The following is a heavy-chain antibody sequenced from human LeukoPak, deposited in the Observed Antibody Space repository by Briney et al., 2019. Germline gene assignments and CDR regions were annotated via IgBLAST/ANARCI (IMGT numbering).Heavy chain of an antibody. J-gene: IGHJ2*01. CDR1: GDSINSLDL. CDR3: ARERLPESGYFDL. V-gene: IGHV4-4*02. Sequence: SGTLSLTCTVSGDSINSLDLWSWVRQPPGKGLEWIGEMYLSGTTHSNPSLKSRVTISVDTSKNQFSLKLSSVTAADTAVYYCARERLPESGYFDLWGRGTLVTVSS. CDR2: MYLSGTT. D-gene: IGHD5-18*01.